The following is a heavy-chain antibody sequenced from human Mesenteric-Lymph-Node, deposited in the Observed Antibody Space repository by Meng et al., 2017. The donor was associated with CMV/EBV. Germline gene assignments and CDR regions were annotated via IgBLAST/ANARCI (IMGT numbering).Heavy chain of an antibody. CDR1: GFTFSSYW. D-gene: IGHD2-21*01. J-gene: IGHJ3*02. CDR2: IRYDGSNK. V-gene: IGHV3-30*02. CDR3: AKDEPYRVNAFGI. Sequence: GGSLRLSCAASGFTFSSYWMSWVRQAPGKGLEWLALIRYDGSNKYYPDSLRGRFTVSRDNSKNTLYLQMNGLRPEDTAVYYCAKDEPYRVNAFGIWGQGTMVTVSS.